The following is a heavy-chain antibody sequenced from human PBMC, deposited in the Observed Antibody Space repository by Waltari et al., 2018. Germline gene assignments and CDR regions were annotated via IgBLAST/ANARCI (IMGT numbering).Heavy chain of an antibody. J-gene: IGHJ3*02. CDR1: GYTFTSYA. Sequence: QVQLVQSGAEVKKPGASVKVSCKASGYTFTSYAMHWVRQAPGQRLGWMGWINACNGNTKYSQEFQGRVTITRDTSASTAYMELSSLRSEDMAVYYCARSPYYYDSSGYYSFDAFDIWGQGTMVTVSS. D-gene: IGHD3-22*01. V-gene: IGHV1-3*03. CDR2: INACNGNT. CDR3: ARSPYYYDSSGYYSFDAFDI.